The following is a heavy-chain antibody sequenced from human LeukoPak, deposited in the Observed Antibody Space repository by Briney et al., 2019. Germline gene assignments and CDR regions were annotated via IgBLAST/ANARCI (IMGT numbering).Heavy chain of an antibody. Sequence: PSETLSLTCAVSGGPISSGGYSWSWIRQPPGKGLEWIGYIYHSGSTYYNPSLKSRATISLDTSKNQFSLKLSSVTAADTAVYSCARGVVGVAPLPNLWGRGTLVTVSS. CDR1: GGPISSGGYS. J-gene: IGHJ2*01. CDR2: IYHSGST. V-gene: IGHV4-30-2*01. D-gene: IGHD1-26*01. CDR3: ARGVVGVAPLPNL.